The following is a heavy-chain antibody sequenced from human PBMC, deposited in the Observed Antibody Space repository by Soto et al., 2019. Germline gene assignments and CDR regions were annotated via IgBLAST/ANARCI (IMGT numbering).Heavy chain of an antibody. CDR2: MNPNSGGS. Sequence: QVQLVQSGTEVKKPGSSVKVSCKASGYNFIAQNIHWVRQAPGLGLEWMGKMNPNSGGSDYAQEFQGRVTVTRDTSISTVYMELTSLKSDDTAVYYCARERHLNSPSDAFDLWGQGTMVIVSS. V-gene: IGHV1-2*02. CDR3: ARERHLNSPSDAFDL. CDR1: GYNFIAQN. J-gene: IGHJ3*01. D-gene: IGHD1-7*01.